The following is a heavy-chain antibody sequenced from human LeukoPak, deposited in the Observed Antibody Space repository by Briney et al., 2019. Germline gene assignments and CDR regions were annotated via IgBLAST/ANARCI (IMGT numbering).Heavy chain of an antibody. CDR3: ATTVTVTHDAFDI. V-gene: IGHV3-66*01. Sequence: GGSLRLSGAASGFTVSSNYMSWVRQAPGKGLEWVSVIYSGGSTYYADSVKGRFTISRDNSKNTMYLQMNSLRAEDTAVYYCATTVTVTHDAFDIWGQGTMVTVSS. D-gene: IGHD4-17*01. J-gene: IGHJ3*02. CDR2: IYSGGST. CDR1: GFTVSSNY.